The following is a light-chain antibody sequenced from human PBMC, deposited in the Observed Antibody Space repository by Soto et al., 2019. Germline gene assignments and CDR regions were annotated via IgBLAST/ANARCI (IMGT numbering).Light chain of an antibody. CDR1: QGISSW. V-gene: IGKV1D-12*01. J-gene: IGKJ4*01. CDR3: QEANSFPFT. Sequence: DIQMTQSPSSVSSSLGDRVTITCRASQGISSWLGWYQQKPGKAPKLLIYAASSLQSGVPSRFSGSGSGKDFTLTISSPQPEYFANYYGQEANSFPFTFGGGTKVVIK. CDR2: AAS.